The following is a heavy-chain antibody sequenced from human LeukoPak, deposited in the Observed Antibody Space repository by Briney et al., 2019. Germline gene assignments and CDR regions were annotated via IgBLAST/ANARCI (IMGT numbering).Heavy chain of an antibody. J-gene: IGHJ4*02. CDR2: INHSGST. D-gene: IGHD6-6*01. Sequence: SETLSLTCAVYGGSFSGYYWSWIRQPPGKGLEWIGEINHSGSTNYNPSLKSRVTISVDTSKNQFSLKLSSVTAADTAVYYCARLTIIAARPGYSRAHYYFDYWGQGTLVTVSS. CDR3: ARLTIIAARPGYSRAHYYFDY. V-gene: IGHV4-34*01. CDR1: GGSFSGYY.